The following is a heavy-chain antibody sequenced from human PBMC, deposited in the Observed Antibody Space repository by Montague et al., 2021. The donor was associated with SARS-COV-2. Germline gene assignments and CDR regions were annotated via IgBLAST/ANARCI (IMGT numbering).Heavy chain of an antibody. Sequence: SETLSLTCVVSDVSLSTSTWWSWVRQSPGKGLEWVGEIYLSGFTHYNPSGNSRVIISLDDSRSQFSLRLTSVTAAATAVYFCARGGLGNRGFDYWGQGTLVTVSS. CDR1: DVSLSTSTW. V-gene: IGHV4-4*02. CDR3: ARGGLGNRGFDY. D-gene: IGHD3/OR15-3a*01. J-gene: IGHJ4*02. CDR2: IYLSGFT.